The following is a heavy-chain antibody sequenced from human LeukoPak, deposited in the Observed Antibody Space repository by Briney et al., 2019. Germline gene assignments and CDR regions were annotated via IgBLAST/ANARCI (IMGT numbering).Heavy chain of an antibody. V-gene: IGHV4-39*07. D-gene: IGHD3-10*01. CDR3: VRDTGAA. Sequence: PSETLSLTCTVSGASISSSSFYWGWIREPPGKGLEWIGSMYNSGSIYYNPSLKSRVTISGGTSKNQFSLKLSSVTAADTAVYYCVRDTGAAWGQGTLVTVSS. CDR1: GASISSSSFY. CDR2: MYNSGSI. J-gene: IGHJ5*02.